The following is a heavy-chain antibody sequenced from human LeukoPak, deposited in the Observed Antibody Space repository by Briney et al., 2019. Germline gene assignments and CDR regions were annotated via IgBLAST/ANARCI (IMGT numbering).Heavy chain of an antibody. V-gene: IGHV3-21*01. CDR1: GFTFSTYS. J-gene: IGHJ3*01. CDR3: ARSTLIAPRGAFDF. D-gene: IGHD2-21*01. CDR2: ISSSSSYI. Sequence: GGSLRLSCAASGFTFSTYSTNWVRQAPGKGLEWVSSISSSSSYIYYTNSVKGRFTISRDNAKNLLFLQMNSLRAEDTAVYYCARSTLIAPRGAFDFWGQGTMVSVSS.